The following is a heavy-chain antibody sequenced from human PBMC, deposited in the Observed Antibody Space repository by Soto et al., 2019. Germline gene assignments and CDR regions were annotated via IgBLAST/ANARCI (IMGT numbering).Heavy chain of an antibody. D-gene: IGHD4-4*01. CDR3: ARATPVNY. CDR1: GFTFSDFS. CDR2: ISNSGGDI. V-gene: IGHV3-48*02. J-gene: IGHJ4*02. Sequence: PGGSLRLSCAASGFTFSDFSMNWVRQAPGKGLEWVSFISNSGGDINYADSVKGRFTISRDNAKNSLFLQMNSLRDEDTAVYYCARATPVNYWGQGTLVTVSS.